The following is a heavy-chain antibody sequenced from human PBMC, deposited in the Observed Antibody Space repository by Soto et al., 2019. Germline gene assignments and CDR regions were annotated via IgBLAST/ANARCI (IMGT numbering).Heavy chain of an antibody. Sequence: GGSLRLSGAASGFTFSSYSMNWARQAPGKGLGWVSYISSRSSTIYYADSVKGRVTISRDNATNSLYLQMNSLRHEDTAVYYCARELDGSGSYYTLGAFDIWGQGAMVTVSS. D-gene: IGHD3-10*01. CDR2: ISSRSSTI. CDR3: ARELDGSGSYYTLGAFDI. V-gene: IGHV3-48*02. CDR1: GFTFSSYS. J-gene: IGHJ3*02.